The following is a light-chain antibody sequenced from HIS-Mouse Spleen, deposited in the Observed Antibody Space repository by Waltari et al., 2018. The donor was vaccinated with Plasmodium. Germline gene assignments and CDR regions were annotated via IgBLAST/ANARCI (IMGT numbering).Light chain of an antibody. CDR1: ALPKHY. J-gene: IGLJ3*02. V-gene: IGLV3-10*01. Sequence: SYELTQPPSVSVSPGQTARITRSGGALPKHYAYWYQQKSGQAPVLVIYEDSKRPSGIPERFSGSSSGTMATLTISGAQVEDEADYYCYSTDSSGNHRVFGGGTKLTVL. CDR3: YSTDSSGNHRV. CDR2: EDS.